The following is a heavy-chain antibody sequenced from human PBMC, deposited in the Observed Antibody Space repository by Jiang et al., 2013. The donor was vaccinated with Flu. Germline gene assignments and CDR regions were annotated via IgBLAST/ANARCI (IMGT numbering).Heavy chain of an antibody. J-gene: IGHJ6*03. CDR3: ARTEDPGLHYYYMDV. CDR2: ISSSGSTI. V-gene: IGHV3-48*03. CDR1: GFTFSSYE. Sequence: EVQLVESGGGLVQPGGSLRLSCAASGFTFSSYEMNWVRQAPGKGLEWVSYISSSGSTIYYADSVKSRFTISRDNAKNSLYLQMNSLRAEDTAVYYCARTEDPGLHYYYMDVWGKGTTVTVSS. D-gene: IGHD1-14*01.